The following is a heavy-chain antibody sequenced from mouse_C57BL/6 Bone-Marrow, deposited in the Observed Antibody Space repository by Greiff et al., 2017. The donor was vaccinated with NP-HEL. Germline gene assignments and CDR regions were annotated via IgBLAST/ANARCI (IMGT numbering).Heavy chain of an antibody. V-gene: IGHV2-9-1*01. CDR3: ARKGIDGNYVGAMDY. CDR2: IWTGGGT. Sequence: QVQLQQSGPGLVAPSQSLSITCTVSGFSLTSYAISWVRQPPGKGLEWLGVIWTGGGTNYNSALKSRLSISKDNSKSQVFLKMNRLQTDDTARYYCARKGIDGNYVGAMDYWGQGTSVTVSS. CDR1: GFSLTSYA. D-gene: IGHD2-1*01. J-gene: IGHJ4*01.